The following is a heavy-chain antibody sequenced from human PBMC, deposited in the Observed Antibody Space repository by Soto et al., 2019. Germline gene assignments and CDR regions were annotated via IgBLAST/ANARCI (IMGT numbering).Heavy chain of an antibody. CDR3: AKDLTRQLAYWLDP. CDR2: INAHSGGT. J-gene: IGHJ5*02. Sequence: QVQLVQSGAAVKKPGASVKVSCKASGFSFTGYNIHWLRQAPGQGLERMGWINAHSGGTEYAQKFQGRVTLTRDTSIATAYLTLTSLTSDDTALYYCAKDLTRQLAYWLDPWGQGTQVTVSS. V-gene: IGHV1-2*02. CDR1: GFSFTGYN. D-gene: IGHD6-6*01.